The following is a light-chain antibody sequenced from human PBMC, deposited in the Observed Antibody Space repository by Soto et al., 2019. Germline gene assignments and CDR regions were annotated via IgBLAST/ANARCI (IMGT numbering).Light chain of an antibody. CDR3: QQHYSTPYT. V-gene: IGKV4-1*01. J-gene: IGKJ2*01. CDR1: QSVLYSSNNKNY. CDR2: WAS. Sequence: DIVMTQSPDSLAVPLGERATINCKSSQSVLYSSNNKNYLAWYQQKPGQPPKLLIDWASTRESGVPDRFSGSGSGTDFTLTISSLQAEDVAVYYCQQHYSTPYTFGQGTKLEIK.